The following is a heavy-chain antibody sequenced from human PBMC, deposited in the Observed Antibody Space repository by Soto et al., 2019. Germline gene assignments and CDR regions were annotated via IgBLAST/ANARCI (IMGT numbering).Heavy chain of an antibody. CDR3: VKAFGESGGYDQVYDY. CDR2: ISTYGSST. Sequence: GVSLRLSCLASGFTFNSYAMHWVRQAPGKGLEYVSVISTYGSSTDYAGSVKGRFTISRDESKNTVYLQMTSLTAEDTAMYYCVKAFGESGGYDQVYDYWGKGTLVTVSS. J-gene: IGHJ4*02. CDR1: GFTFNSYA. D-gene: IGHD5-12*01. V-gene: IGHV3-64D*06.